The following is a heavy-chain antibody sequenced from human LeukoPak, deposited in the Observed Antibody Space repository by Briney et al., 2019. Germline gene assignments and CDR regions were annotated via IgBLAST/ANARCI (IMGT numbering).Heavy chain of an antibody. Sequence: GGSLRLSCAASGFTVTNNYMSWVRQAPGKGLEWVSVIYSAGTTYYADSVKGRFTISRQNPENTLFLQMNSLRPEDTAVYYCARVLGYDSSGYYRGYFDYWGQGTQVTVSS. CDR3: ARVLGYDSSGYYRGYFDY. V-gene: IGHV3-53*04. CDR2: IYSAGTT. CDR1: GFTVTNNY. D-gene: IGHD3-22*01. J-gene: IGHJ4*02.